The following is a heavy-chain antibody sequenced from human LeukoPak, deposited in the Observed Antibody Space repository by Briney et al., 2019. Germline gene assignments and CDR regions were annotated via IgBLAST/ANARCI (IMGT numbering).Heavy chain of an antibody. CDR3: ARVSVYSGSYPYYYYYMDV. D-gene: IGHD1-26*01. J-gene: IGHJ6*03. CDR1: GGSISSGSYH. CDR2: IYTSGST. Sequence: PSQTLSLTCTVSGGSISSGSYHWSWIRQPAGKGLEWIGRIYTSGSTNYNPSLKSRVTISVDTSKNQFSLKLSSVTAADTAVYYCARVSVYSGSYPYYYYYMDVWGKGTTVTVSS. V-gene: IGHV4-61*02.